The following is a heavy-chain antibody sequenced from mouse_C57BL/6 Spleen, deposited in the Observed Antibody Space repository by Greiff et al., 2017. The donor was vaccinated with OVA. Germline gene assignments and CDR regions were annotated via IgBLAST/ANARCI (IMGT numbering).Heavy chain of an antibody. D-gene: IGHD2-3*01. V-gene: IGHV2-2*01. CDR2: IWSGGST. CDR3: ARNWGYDGYFYAMDY. CDR1: GFSLTSYG. Sequence: VKLVESGPGLVQPSQSLSITCTVSGFSLTSYGVHWVRQSPGKGLEWLGVIWSGGSTDYNAAFISRLSISKDNSKSQVFFKMNSLQADDTAIYYCARNWGYDGYFYAMDYWGQGTSVTVSS. J-gene: IGHJ4*01.